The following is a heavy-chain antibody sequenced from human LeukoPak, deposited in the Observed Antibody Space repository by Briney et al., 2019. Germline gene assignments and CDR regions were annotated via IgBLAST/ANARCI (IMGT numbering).Heavy chain of an antibody. D-gene: IGHD3-10*01. CDR2: INHSGST. V-gene: IGHV4-34*01. CDR1: GGSFSGYY. Sequence: SKTPSLTCAVYGGSFSGYYWSWIRQPPGKGLEWIGEINHSGSTNYNPSLKSRVTISVDTSKNQFSLKLSSVTAADTAVYYCARDTTAGSGDNWFDPWGQGTLVTVSS. J-gene: IGHJ5*02. CDR3: ARDTTAGSGDNWFDP.